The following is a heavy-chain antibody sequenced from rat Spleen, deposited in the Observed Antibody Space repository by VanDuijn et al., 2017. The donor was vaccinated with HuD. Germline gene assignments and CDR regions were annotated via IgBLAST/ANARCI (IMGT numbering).Heavy chain of an antibody. CDR3: ARLRITTDY. Sequence: EVQLVESGGGLVQPGRSLKLSCAASGFTFSNYGMAWVRQAPTKGLEWVATISYDGSSTYYRDSVKGRFTISRDNAKSTLYLQMDSLRSEDTATYYCARLRITTDYWGQGVMVTVSS. CDR1: GFTFSNYG. V-gene: IGHV5-29*01. CDR2: ISYDGSST. J-gene: IGHJ2*01. D-gene: IGHD1-10*01.